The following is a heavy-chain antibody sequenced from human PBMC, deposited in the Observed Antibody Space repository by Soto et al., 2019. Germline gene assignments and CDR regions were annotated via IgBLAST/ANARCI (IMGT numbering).Heavy chain of an antibody. CDR1: GFTFSSYV. D-gene: IGHD6-19*01. CDR2: IWYDGSNK. V-gene: IGHV3-33*08. J-gene: IGHJ4*02. CDR3: ARDFLVYSSGWYYFDY. Sequence: GGSLRLSCVASGFTFSSYVIHWVRQAPGKGLEWVAVIWYDGSNKYYADSVKGRFTISRDNSKNTLYLQMNGLRAEDTAVYYCARDFLVYSSGWYYFDYWGQGTLVTVSS.